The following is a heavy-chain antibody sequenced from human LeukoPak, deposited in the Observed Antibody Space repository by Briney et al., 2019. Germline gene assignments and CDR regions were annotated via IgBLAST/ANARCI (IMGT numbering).Heavy chain of an antibody. D-gene: IGHD3-22*01. CDR2: INPSGGST. V-gene: IGHV1-46*01. Sequence: GESLKISCKGSGYSFTSYWIGWVRQAPGQGLGWMGIINPSGGSTSYAQKFQGRVTVTGDTSTSTVYMDLSSLRSEDTAVYYCARTRGRGYYYSPDYWGQGTLVTVSS. CDR1: GYSFTSYW. J-gene: IGHJ4*02. CDR3: ARTRGRGYYYSPDY.